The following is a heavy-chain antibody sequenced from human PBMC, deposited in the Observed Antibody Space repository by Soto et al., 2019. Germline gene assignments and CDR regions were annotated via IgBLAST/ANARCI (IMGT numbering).Heavy chain of an antibody. CDR3: AKGSLLHSDYVRASFDY. J-gene: IGHJ4*02. CDR2: ISGSGGKT. Sequence: PGGSLRLSCAASGFTFTSYAMNWVRQAPGKGLEWVSVISGSGGKTFYLDSVEGRFTISRDNSKNTLYLQMNSLKAEDTAVYYCAKGSLLHSDYVRASFDYWGQGALVTVSS. CDR1: GFTFTSYA. D-gene: IGHD5-12*01. V-gene: IGHV3-23*01.